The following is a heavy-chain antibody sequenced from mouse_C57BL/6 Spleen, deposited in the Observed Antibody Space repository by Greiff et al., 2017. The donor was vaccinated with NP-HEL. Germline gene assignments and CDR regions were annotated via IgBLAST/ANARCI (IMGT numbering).Heavy chain of an antibody. CDR3: ARSGIDLYWYFDV. V-gene: IGHV1-64*01. D-gene: IGHD3-1*01. J-gene: IGHJ1*03. CDR1: GYTFTSYW. Sequence: VQLQQSGAELVKPGASVKLSCKASGYTFTSYWMHWVKQRPGQGLEWIGMIHPNSGSTNYNEKFKSKATLTVDKSSSTAYMQLSSLTSEDSAVYYCARSGIDLYWYFDVWGTGTTVTVSS. CDR2: IHPNSGST.